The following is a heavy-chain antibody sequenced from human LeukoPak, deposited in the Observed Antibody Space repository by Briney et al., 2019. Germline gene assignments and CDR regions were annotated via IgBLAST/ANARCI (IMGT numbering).Heavy chain of an antibody. J-gene: IGHJ5*02. CDR2: IYHSGST. CDR1: GYSISSGYY. D-gene: IGHD3-3*01. Sequence: PSETLSLTCAVSGYSISSGYYWGWSRQPPGKGLEWIGSIYHSGSTYYNPSLKSRVTISVDTSKNQFSLKLSPVTAADTAVYYCARHQITIFGVANNWFDPWGQGTLVTVSS. V-gene: IGHV4-38-2*01. CDR3: ARHQITIFGVANNWFDP.